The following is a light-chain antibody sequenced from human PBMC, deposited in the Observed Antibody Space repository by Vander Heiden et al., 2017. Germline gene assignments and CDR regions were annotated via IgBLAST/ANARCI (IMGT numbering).Light chain of an antibody. CDR3: QQSSSLPGT. CDR1: QTIASN. Sequence: EIVLTQSPDFQSVTPKEKVTITCRASQTIASNLHWYQQKPEQSPKLLIKYASQSGSGVPSRFSGSGSGTDFTLTINSLEAEDAATYYCQQSSSLPGTFGQGTKVEIK. CDR2: YAS. J-gene: IGKJ1*01. V-gene: IGKV6-21*01.